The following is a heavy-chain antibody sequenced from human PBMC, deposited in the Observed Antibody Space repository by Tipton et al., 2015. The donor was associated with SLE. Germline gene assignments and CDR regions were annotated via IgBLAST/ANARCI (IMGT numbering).Heavy chain of an antibody. CDR1: GGSTGSHF. D-gene: IGHD2-21*01. J-gene: IGHJ2*01. Sequence: TLSLTCSISGGSTGSHFWSRVRQTPGKGLEWIGYVYYTGYTNYNPSLKSRVTISVDTSKNQFSLRLSSVTAADTAVYYCARRFNIAGQWYFDLWGRGPLVTVSS. CDR3: ARRFNIAGQWYFDL. V-gene: IGHV4-59*08. CDR2: VYYTGYT.